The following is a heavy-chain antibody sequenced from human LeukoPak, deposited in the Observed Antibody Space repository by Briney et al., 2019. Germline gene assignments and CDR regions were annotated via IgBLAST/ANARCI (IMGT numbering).Heavy chain of an antibody. Sequence: SQTLSLTCTVSGDSISRGAYYWTCIRHHPGKGLEWIGYIYYGGSTYYKPSLKSRVTISVDTSNNQFSLSLRFVTAADTAVYYCARLGLDFGDYFWGQGTLVTVSS. CDR2: IYYGGST. CDR3: ARLGLDFGDYF. V-gene: IGHV4-31*03. CDR1: GDSISRGAYY. D-gene: IGHD4-17*01. J-gene: IGHJ4*02.